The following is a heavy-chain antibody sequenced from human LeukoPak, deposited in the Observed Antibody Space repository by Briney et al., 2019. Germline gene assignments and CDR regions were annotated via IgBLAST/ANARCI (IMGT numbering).Heavy chain of an antibody. CDR1: GYTFTSYG. CDR2: ISAYNGNT. V-gene: IGHV1-18*04. Sequence: ASVKVSCKTSGYTFTSYGISWVRHAPGQGLEWMGWISAYNGNTNYAQKLQGRVTMTTDTSTSTAYMELRSLRSDDTAVYYCARGRIVATIRAFVGYYFDYWGQGTLVTVSS. J-gene: IGHJ4*02. D-gene: IGHD5-12*01. CDR3: ARGRIVATIRAFVGYYFDY.